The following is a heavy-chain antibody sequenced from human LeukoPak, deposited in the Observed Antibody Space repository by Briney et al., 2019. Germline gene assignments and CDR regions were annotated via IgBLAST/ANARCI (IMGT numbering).Heavy chain of an antibody. J-gene: IGHJ4*02. CDR2: IYSGGGT. Sequence: GGSLRLSCAASGFTVSSDYMSWVRQAPGKGLEWVSVIYSGGGTYYTDSVQGRFTISRDNSKNTLYLQMNSLRAEDTAVYYCARVRGGSYFDYWGQGTLVTVSS. V-gene: IGHV3-53*01. CDR1: GFTVSSDY. D-gene: IGHD6-25*01. CDR3: ARVRGGSYFDY.